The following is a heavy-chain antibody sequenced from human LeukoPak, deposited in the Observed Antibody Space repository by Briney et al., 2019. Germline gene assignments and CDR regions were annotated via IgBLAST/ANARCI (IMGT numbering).Heavy chain of an antibody. V-gene: IGHV4-39*01. Sequence: SETLSLTCTVSGGSISSSSYYWGWIRQPPGKGLEWIGSIYYSGSTYYNPSLKSRVTISVDTSKNQFSLKLSSVTAADTAVYYCARRWFGGSSWFDPWGQGTLVTVSS. CDR3: ARRWFGGSSWFDP. CDR1: GGSISSSSYY. D-gene: IGHD3-10*01. CDR2: IYYSGST. J-gene: IGHJ5*02.